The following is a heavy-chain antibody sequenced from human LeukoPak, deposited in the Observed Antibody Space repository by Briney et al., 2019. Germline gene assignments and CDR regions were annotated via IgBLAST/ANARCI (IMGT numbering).Heavy chain of an antibody. V-gene: IGHV4-39*01. CDR2: IYYSGST. CDR1: GGSISSSSYY. J-gene: IGHJ3*02. D-gene: IGHD2/OR15-2a*01. CDR3: ARHNNPQDAFDI. Sequence: SETLSLTCTVSGGSISSSSYYWGWTRQPPGKGLEWIGSIYYSGSTYYNPSLKSRVTISVDTSKNQFSLKLSSVTAADTAVYYCARHNNPQDAFDIWGQGTMVTVSS.